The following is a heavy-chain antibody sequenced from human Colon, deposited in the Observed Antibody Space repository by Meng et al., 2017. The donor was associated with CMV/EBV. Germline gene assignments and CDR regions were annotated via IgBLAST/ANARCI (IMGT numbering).Heavy chain of an antibody. Sequence: GESLKISCTSSGFSFNNCGLHWVRQAPGKGLEWVAFIRYDGNKKYYADSVRGRFTVSRDNSKDTMYLVLASLTPEDTAVYYCARDSARPPAYPDAFDFWGQGTMVTVSS. D-gene: IGHD3-16*01. CDR1: GFSFNNCG. J-gene: IGHJ3*01. CDR2: IRYDGNKK. CDR3: ARDSARPPAYPDAFDF. V-gene: IGHV3-30*02.